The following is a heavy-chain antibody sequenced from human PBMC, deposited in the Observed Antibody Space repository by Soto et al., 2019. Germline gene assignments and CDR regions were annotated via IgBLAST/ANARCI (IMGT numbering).Heavy chain of an antibody. V-gene: IGHV4-34*02. J-gene: IGHJ6*02. Sequence: QVQLQQWGAGLVKPSETLSLTCAVYGGSLRGYNWTWIRQAPGKGLEWIGEINHSGDTNYDSSLKSRVSISVDTTKNQFSLVLYSVTAADTAVYYCARGRRHSHFWNGYAYEGPYGLDVWGQGTTVTVTS. CDR1: GGSLRGYN. CDR2: INHSGDT. CDR3: ARGRRHSHFWNGYAYEGPYGLDV. D-gene: IGHD3-3*02.